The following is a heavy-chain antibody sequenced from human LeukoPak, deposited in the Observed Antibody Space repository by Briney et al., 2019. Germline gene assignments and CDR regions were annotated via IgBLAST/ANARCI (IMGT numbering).Heavy chain of an antibody. D-gene: IGHD3-22*01. CDR1: GLSLSNYG. V-gene: IGHV3-23*01. J-gene: IGHJ4*02. CDR3: AKRGVVIRVILVGFHKEAYYFDS. CDR2: ISDSAGST. Sequence: QSGGSLRLSCAVSGLSLSNYGMSWVRQAPGKGLEWVAGISDSAGSTKYADSVKGRFTISRDNRKNTLFLQMNSLRAEDTAVYFCAKRGVVIRVILVGFHKEAYYFDSWGQGALVTVSS.